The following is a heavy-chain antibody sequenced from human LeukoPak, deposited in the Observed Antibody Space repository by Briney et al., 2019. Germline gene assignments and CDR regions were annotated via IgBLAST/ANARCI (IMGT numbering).Heavy chain of an antibody. CDR1: GYTFTGYY. D-gene: IGHD3-10*01. V-gene: IGHV1-2*02. Sequence: ASVKVSCKASGYTFTGYYMHWVRQAPGQGLEWMGWINPKSDDTKYSEKFQDRVTMTRDTSIRTAYMELSGLTSDDTAVYYCARKDYGSGSYYTDYWGQGTLVTVSS. CDR3: ARKDYGSGSYYTDY. CDR2: INPKSDDT. J-gene: IGHJ4*02.